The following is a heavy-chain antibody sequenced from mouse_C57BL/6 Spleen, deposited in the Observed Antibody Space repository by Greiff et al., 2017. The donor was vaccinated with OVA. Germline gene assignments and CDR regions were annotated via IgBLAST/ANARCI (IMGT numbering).Heavy chain of an antibody. V-gene: IGHV1-26*01. CDR1: GYTFTDYY. CDR2: INPNNGGT. D-gene: IGHD2-4*01. J-gene: IGHJ3*01. Sequence: EVQLQQSGPELVKPGASVKISCKASGYTFTDYYMNWVKQSHGKSLEWIGDINPNNGGTSYNQKFKGKATLTVDKSSSTAYMELRSLTSEDSAVYYCARGYDYEAWFAYWGQGTLVTVAA. CDR3: ARGYDYEAWFAY.